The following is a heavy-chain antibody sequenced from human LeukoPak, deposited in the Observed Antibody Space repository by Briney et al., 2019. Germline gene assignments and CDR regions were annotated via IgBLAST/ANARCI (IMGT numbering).Heavy chain of an antibody. J-gene: IGHJ4*02. CDR2: IYPGDSDT. CDR1: GYSFTSYW. Sequence: GESLKISCKGSGYSFTSYWIGWVRQMPGKGLEWMGIIYPGDSDTRYSPSFQGQVTISADKSTSTAYLQWSSLKASDTAMYYCARDSRSSTRTGAVDYWGQGTLVTVSS. V-gene: IGHV5-51*01. CDR3: ARDSRSSTRTGAVDY. D-gene: IGHD2-2*01.